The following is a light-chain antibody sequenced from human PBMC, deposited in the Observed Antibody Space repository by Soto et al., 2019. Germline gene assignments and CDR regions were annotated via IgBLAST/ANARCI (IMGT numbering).Light chain of an antibody. Sequence: EVVLTQSPATLSLSPGERATLSCRASQSVSSSYLAWYQQNPGQAPRLLIYGASTRATDIPDRFSGSGSGTDFTLTISRLQPDDFATYFCHSRAFGQGTRLEI. CDR2: GAS. CDR3: HSRA. J-gene: IGKJ5*01. CDR1: QSVSSSY. V-gene: IGKV3-20*02.